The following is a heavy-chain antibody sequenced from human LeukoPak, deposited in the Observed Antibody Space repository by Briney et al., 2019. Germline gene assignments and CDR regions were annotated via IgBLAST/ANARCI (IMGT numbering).Heavy chain of an antibody. Sequence: ASVKVSCKASGYTSTSYYLHWVRQAPGQGLEWMGIINPSGGSTTYRQKFQGRVTMTRDTSTSTVYMELSSLRSEDTAVYYCARDRLTTVTTSTPFDYWGQGTLVTVSS. V-gene: IGHV1-46*01. CDR2: INPSGGST. J-gene: IGHJ4*02. D-gene: IGHD4-17*01. CDR1: GYTSTSYY. CDR3: ARDRLTTVTTSTPFDY.